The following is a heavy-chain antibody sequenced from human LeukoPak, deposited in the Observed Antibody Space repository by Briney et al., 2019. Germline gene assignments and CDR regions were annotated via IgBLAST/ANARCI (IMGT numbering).Heavy chain of an antibody. J-gene: IGHJ6*02. Sequence: ASVKVSCKASGYTFTSYYMHWVRQAPGQGLEWMGIINPSGGSTSYAQKFQGRVTMTRDTSTSTVYMELSSLRSEDTAVYYCARVPRITIFGVVKYYYYGMDVWGQGTTVTVSS. CDR1: GYTFTSYY. CDR3: ARVPRITIFGVVKYYYYGMDV. CDR2: INPSGGST. D-gene: IGHD3-3*01. V-gene: IGHV1-46*01.